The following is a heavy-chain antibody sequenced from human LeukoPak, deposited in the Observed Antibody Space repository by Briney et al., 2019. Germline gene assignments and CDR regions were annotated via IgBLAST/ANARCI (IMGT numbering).Heavy chain of an antibody. CDR1: GGSISSSNW. Sequence: KPSGTLSLTCAVSGGSISSSNWWSWVRPSPGKGLEWIGEISQSGRINYNPSLGSRVTMSVDTSKNLFSLEVSSVTAADTAVYFCARVTGTIPFDCWGQGTPVTVSS. D-gene: IGHD1-1*01. V-gene: IGHV4-4*02. CDR2: ISQSGRI. J-gene: IGHJ4*02. CDR3: ARVTGTIPFDC.